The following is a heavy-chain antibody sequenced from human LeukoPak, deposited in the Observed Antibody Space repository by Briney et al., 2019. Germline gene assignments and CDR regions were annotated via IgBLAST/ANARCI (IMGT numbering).Heavy chain of an antibody. Sequence: GRSLRLSCAASGFTFSSYAMHWVRQAPGKGLEWVAVISYDGSNKYYADSVKGRFTISRDNSKNTLYLQMNSLRAEDTAVYYCAKDISYGTREALDYWGQGTLVTVSS. J-gene: IGHJ4*02. V-gene: IGHV3-30-3*01. CDR2: ISYDGSNK. CDR1: GFTFSSYA. D-gene: IGHD1-14*01. CDR3: AKDISYGTREALDY.